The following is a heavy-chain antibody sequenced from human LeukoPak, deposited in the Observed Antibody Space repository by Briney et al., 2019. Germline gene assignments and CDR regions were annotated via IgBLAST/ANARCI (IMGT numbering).Heavy chain of an antibody. J-gene: IGHJ4*02. Sequence: AGSLRLSCAASGFTFSSYSMNWVRQAPGKGLEWISYISETRSFMYYADSVKGRSTISRDNTKNSLYLQMSSLRAEDTAVYYCARRLDCWGQGTLVTVSS. V-gene: IGHV3-48*01. CDR2: ISETRSFM. CDR3: ARRLDC. CDR1: GFTFSSYS.